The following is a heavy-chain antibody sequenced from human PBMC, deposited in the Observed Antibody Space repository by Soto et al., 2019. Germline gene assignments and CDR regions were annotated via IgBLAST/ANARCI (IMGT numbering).Heavy chain of an antibody. Sequence: QVQLVRSGAEVKKPGPSVKVSSKPFGNTFPSSTITWLRQAPGQGLEWMGWIKAYSGNTNYAQKLQGRVTMTTDTSTNTAYMELGSLTSDDTAMYYCAIADYGDDDYWGQGTLVTVSS. J-gene: IGHJ4*02. CDR2: IKAYSGNT. D-gene: IGHD4-17*01. V-gene: IGHV1-18*01. CDR3: AIADYGDDDY. CDR1: GNTFPSST.